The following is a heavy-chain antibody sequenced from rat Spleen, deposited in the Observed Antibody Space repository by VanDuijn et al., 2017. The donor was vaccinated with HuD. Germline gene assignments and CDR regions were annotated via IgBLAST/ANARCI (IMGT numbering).Heavy chain of an antibody. CDR2: ISTGDGST. D-gene: IGHD1-3*01. Sequence: EVQLVESGGGLVQPGRSLKLSCAASGFTFSDHNMAWVRQAPTKGLEWVASISTGDGSTYYRDSAKGRFTISRDNAKSTLYLQMDSLRSEDTATYYCTRDYGYWGQGVMVTVSS. CDR3: TRDYGY. CDR1: GFTFSDHN. J-gene: IGHJ2*01. V-gene: IGHV5-27*01.